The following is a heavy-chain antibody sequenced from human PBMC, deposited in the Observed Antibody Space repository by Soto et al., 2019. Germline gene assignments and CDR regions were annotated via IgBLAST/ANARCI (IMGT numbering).Heavy chain of an antibody. Sequence: GSLRLSCAASLFIVSDNYMSWVRQAPGKGLEWVSLIYSGGGTDYAESVKGRFTISRDNSKNTLYLQMNSLKAEDTGIYYCATRMTTAPYWGQGTVVTVSS. CDR3: ATRMTTAPY. D-gene: IGHD4-17*01. J-gene: IGHJ4*02. CDR1: LFIVSDNY. CDR2: IYSGGGT. V-gene: IGHV3-53*01.